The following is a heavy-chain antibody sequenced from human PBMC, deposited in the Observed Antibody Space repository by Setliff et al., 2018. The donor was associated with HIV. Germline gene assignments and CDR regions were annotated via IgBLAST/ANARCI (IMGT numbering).Heavy chain of an antibody. Sequence: SETLSLTCTVSGGSISSGSYYWNWIRQPAGKGLEWIGRIYTSGSTNYNPSLKSRVTISVDTPKNQFSLKLSSVTAADTAVYYCASVSKTYWYSIPRDYYHHMDVWGKGTTVTVSS. CDR2: IYTSGST. CDR1: GGSISSGSYY. J-gene: IGHJ6*03. CDR3: ASVSKTYWYSIPRDYYHHMDV. V-gene: IGHV4-61*02. D-gene: IGHD2-8*02.